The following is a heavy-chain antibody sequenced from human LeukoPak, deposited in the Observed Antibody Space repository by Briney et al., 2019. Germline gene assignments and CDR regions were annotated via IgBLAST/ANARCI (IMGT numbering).Heavy chain of an antibody. J-gene: IGHJ4*02. CDR2: IKQDGSEK. D-gene: IGHD1-14*01. V-gene: IGHV3-7*01. CDR1: GFTFSSYS. Sequence: PGGSLRLSCAASGFTFSSYSMNWVRQAPGKGLEWVANIKQDGSEKYYVDSVKGRFTISRDNAKNSLYLQMNSLRAEDTAVYYCARETGQIDYWGQGTLVTVSS. CDR3: ARETGQIDY.